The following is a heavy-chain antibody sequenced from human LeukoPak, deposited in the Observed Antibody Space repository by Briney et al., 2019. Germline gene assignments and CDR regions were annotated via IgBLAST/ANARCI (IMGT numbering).Heavy chain of an antibody. D-gene: IGHD3-9*01. CDR1: GGSISSSSYY. J-gene: IGHJ3*02. V-gene: IGHV4-39*01. Sequence: SETLSLTCTVSGGSISSSSYYWGWIRQPPGKGLERIGSIYYSGSTYYNPSLKSRVTISVDTSKNQFSLKLSSVTAADTAVYYCARGQVDDILTGYENAFDIWGQGTMVTVSS. CDR2: IYYSGST. CDR3: ARGQVDDILTGYENAFDI.